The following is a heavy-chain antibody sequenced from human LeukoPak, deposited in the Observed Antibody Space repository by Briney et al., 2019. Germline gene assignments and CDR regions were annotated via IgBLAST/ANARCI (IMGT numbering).Heavy chain of an antibody. CDR3: AKGNDYESDWFDP. CDR1: GFTFSSYS. Sequence: GGSLRLSCAASGFTFSSYSMNWVRQAPGKGLEWVSSISSSSSYIYYADSVKGRFTISRDNAKNSLYLQMNSLRAEDTAVYYCAKGNDYESDWFDPWGQGTLVTVSS. CDR2: ISSSSSYI. V-gene: IGHV3-21*04. D-gene: IGHD4-17*01. J-gene: IGHJ5*02.